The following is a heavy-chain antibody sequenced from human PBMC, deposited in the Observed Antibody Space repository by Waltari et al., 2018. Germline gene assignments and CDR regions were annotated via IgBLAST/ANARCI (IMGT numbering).Heavy chain of an antibody. J-gene: IGHJ3*02. Sequence: QVQLQQWGAGLLKPSETLSLTCAVYGGSFSGYYWSWIRQPPGKGLEWIGYIYYSGSTNYNPSLKSRVTISVDTSKNQFSLKLSSVTAADTAVYYCAREVVSYGDYRTDHAFDIWGQWTMVTVSS. CDR3: AREVVSYGDYRTDHAFDI. CDR1: GGSFSGYY. V-gene: IGHV4-34*11. CDR2: IYYSGST. D-gene: IGHD4-17*01.